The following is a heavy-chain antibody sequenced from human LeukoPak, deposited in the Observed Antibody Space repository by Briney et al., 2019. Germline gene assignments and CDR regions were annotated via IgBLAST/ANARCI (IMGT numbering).Heavy chain of an antibody. CDR1: GYTFTSYY. CDR3: ARDAIVVVPAAIGDY. V-gene: IGHV1-46*01. D-gene: IGHD2-2*02. J-gene: IGHJ4*02. CDR2: INPSGGST. Sequence: GASVKVSCKASGYTFTSYYIHWVRQAPVQGLEWMGIINPSGGSTSYAQKFQGRVTMTRDTSTSTVYMELSSLRSEDTAVYYCARDAIVVVPAAIGDYWGQGTLVTVSS.